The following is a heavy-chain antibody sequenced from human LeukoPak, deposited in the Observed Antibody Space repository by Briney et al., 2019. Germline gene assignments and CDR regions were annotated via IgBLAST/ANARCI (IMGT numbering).Heavy chain of an antibody. Sequence: GGSLRLSCAASGFTFSSCWMHWVRQAPGKGLVWVSRINSDGSSTSYADSVKGRFTISRDNAKNTLYLQMNSLRAEDTAVYYCARGSTYYYDSSGYSDFDYWGQGTLVTVSS. D-gene: IGHD3-22*01. J-gene: IGHJ4*02. CDR3: ARGSTYYYDSSGYSDFDY. V-gene: IGHV3-74*01. CDR2: INSDGSST. CDR1: GFTFSSCW.